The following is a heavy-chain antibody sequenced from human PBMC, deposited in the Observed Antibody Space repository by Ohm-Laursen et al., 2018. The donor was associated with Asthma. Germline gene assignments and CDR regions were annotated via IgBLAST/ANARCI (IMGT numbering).Heavy chain of an antibody. Sequence: SQTLSLTCTVSGGSISSGDYYWSWIRQPPGKGLEWIGYIYYSGSTYYNPSLKSRVTISVDTSKNQFSLKLSSVTAADTAVYYCARAPKTSVGIDDAFDIWGQGTMVTVSS. CDR3: ARAPKTSVGIDDAFDI. V-gene: IGHV4-30-4*01. CDR2: IYYSGST. D-gene: IGHD4-23*01. J-gene: IGHJ3*02. CDR1: GGSISSGDYY.